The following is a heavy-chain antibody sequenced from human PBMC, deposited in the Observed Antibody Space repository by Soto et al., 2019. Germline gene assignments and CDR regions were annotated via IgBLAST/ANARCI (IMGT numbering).Heavy chain of an antibody. V-gene: IGHV3-7*01. CDR2: MDQGGSEI. Sequence: EVQLVESGGGLVQPGGSLRLSCGASGFTFRSYWMSWVRQAPGKGLAWVANMDQGGSEINYVDSVKGRFTISRDNAENSLYLQMTSLRAEDTAVYHCARDRGYSTFDIWGQGTMVTVSS. CDR3: ARDRGYSTFDI. CDR1: GFTFRSYW. D-gene: IGHD1-26*01. J-gene: IGHJ3*02.